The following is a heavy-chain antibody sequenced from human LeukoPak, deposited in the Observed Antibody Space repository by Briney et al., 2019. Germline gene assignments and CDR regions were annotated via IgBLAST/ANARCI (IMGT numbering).Heavy chain of an antibody. J-gene: IGHJ4*02. D-gene: IGHD3-16*01. V-gene: IGHV1-69*05. CDR1: GGTFSSYA. Sequence: WASVKVSCKASGGTFSSYAISWVRQAPGQGLEWMGGIIPIFGTANYAQKFQGRVTMTRDTSISTAYMELSRLRSDDTAVYYCARETNLGLDYWGQGTLVTVSS. CDR2: IIPIFGTA. CDR3: ARETNLGLDY.